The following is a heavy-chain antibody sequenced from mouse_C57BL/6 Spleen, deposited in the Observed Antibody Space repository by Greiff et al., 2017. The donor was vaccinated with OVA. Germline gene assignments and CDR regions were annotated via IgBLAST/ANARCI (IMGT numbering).Heavy chain of an antibody. Sequence: QVQLQQPGAELVKPGASVKLSCKASGYTFTSYWMQWVKQRPGQGLEWIGEIDPSDSYTNYNQKFKGKATLTVDTSSSTAYMQLSSLTSEDSAVYYCERKDYTWFAYWGQGTLVTVSA. J-gene: IGHJ3*01. CDR3: ERKDYTWFAY. D-gene: IGHD2-12*01. CDR2: IDPSDSYT. V-gene: IGHV1-50*01. CDR1: GYTFTSYW.